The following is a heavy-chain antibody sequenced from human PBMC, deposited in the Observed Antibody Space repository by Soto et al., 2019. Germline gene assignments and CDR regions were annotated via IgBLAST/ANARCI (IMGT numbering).Heavy chain of an antibody. CDR2: IYYSGST. CDR1: GGSISSSSYY. D-gene: IGHD2-15*01. Sequence: SETLSLTCTVSGGSISSSSYYWGWIRQPPGKGLEWIGNIYYSGSTYYNPSLKSRVTISVDTSKNQFSLKLSSVTAADTAVYYCARLSVDCSGGSCRYYFDYWGQGTLVTVSS. CDR3: ARLSVDCSGGSCRYYFDY. V-gene: IGHV4-39*01. J-gene: IGHJ4*02.